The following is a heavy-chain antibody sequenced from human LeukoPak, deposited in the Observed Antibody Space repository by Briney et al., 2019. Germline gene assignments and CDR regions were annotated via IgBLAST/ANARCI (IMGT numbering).Heavy chain of an antibody. D-gene: IGHD3-3*01. J-gene: IGHJ3*02. CDR1: GFTVSSNY. Sequence: PGGSLRLSGAASGFTVSSNYMSWVRQAPGKGLEWVSVIYSGGSTYYADSVKGRFTISRDNSKNTLYLQMNSLRAEDTAVYYCARDLYYDFWSGRPLGAFDIWGQGTMVTVSS. CDR3: ARDLYYDFWSGRPLGAFDI. CDR2: IYSGGST. V-gene: IGHV3-66*01.